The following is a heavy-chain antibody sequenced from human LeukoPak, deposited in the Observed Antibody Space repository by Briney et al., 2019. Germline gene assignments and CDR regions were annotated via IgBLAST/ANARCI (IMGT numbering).Heavy chain of an antibody. D-gene: IGHD3-10*01. CDR1: GFTFDDHA. J-gene: IGHJ4*02. Sequence: PGRSLRLSCAASGFTFDDHAMHWVRQAPGKGLEWVSGLSWNSGSIDYADSVKGRFTISRDNAKNSLYLQMNSLRAEDTAVYYCALNPDYYGSGSFDYWGQGTLVTVSS. V-gene: IGHV3-9*01. CDR2: LSWNSGSI. CDR3: ALNPDYYGSGSFDY.